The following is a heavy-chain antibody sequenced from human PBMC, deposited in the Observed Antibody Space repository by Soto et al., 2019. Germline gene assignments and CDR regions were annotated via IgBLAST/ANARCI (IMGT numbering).Heavy chain of an antibody. CDR3: ARTEGSFSSSWSH. V-gene: IGHV3-9*01. CDR1: GFTFDDYA. Sequence: EVQLVESGGGLVQPGRSLRLSCAASGFTFDDYAMHWVRQAPGKGLEWVSGISWNSDTRGYADSVKGRFTISRDNAKKSLYLQMDSLRAEDTALYYCARTEGSFSSSWSHWGQGTLVTVSS. J-gene: IGHJ4*02. CDR2: ISWNSDTR. D-gene: IGHD6-13*01.